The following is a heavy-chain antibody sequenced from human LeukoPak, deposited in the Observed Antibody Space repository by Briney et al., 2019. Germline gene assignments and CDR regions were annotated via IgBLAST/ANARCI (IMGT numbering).Heavy chain of an antibody. V-gene: IGHV1-2*02. CDR1: GYTFTDHY. Sequence: GASVKVSCKASGYTFTDHYMHWVRQAPGQGLEWMGWINPNSGGTKYAEKFQGRVTMARDTSTNTVYMELSSLRSEDTAVYYCARRTVIRGNWFDPWGQGTLVTVSS. D-gene: IGHD4-17*01. CDR3: ARRTVIRGNWFDP. CDR2: INPNSGGT. J-gene: IGHJ5*02.